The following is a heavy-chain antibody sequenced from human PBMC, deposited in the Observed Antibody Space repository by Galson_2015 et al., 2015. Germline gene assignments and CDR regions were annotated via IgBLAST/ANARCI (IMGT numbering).Heavy chain of an antibody. CDR1: GFTFSSYG. Sequence: SLRLSCAASGFTFSSYGMHWVRQAPGKGLEWVAVISYDGSNKYYADSVKGRFTISRDNSKNTLYLQMNSLRAEDTAVYYCTLLAAAGSPNFPYWGQGTLVTVSS. J-gene: IGHJ4*02. V-gene: IGHV3-30*03. CDR3: TLLAAAGSPNFPY. D-gene: IGHD6-13*01. CDR2: ISYDGSNK.